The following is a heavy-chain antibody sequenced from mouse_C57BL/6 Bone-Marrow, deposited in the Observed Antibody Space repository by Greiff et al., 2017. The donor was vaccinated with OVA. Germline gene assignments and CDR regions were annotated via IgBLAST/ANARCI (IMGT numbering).Heavy chain of an antibody. D-gene: IGHD1-1*01. CDR2: INPNYGTT. CDR3: ARGSPYYGSSSGYYFDY. Sequence: VHVKQSGPELVKPGASVKISCKASGYSFTEYNVNFVKHSNGKSLDRIGVINPNYGTTSYNQKFKGKATLTVDQSSSTAYMQLNSLTSEDSAVYYCARGSPYYGSSSGYYFDYWGQGTTLTVSS. CDR1: GYSFTEYN. V-gene: IGHV1-39*01. J-gene: IGHJ2*01.